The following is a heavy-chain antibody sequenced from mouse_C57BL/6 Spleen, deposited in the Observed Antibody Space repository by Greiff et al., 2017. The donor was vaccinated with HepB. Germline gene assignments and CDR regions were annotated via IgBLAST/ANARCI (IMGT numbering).Heavy chain of an antibody. CDR2: IRNKANGYTT. D-gene: IGHD1-1*01. CDR1: GFTFTDYY. J-gene: IGHJ2*01. Sequence: EVQLVESGGGLVQPGGSLSLSCAASGFTFTDYYMSWVRQPPGKALEWLGFIRNKANGYTTEYSASVKGRFTISRDNSQSILYLQMNALRAEDSATYYCASSNYSGSILFDYWGQGTTLTVSS. V-gene: IGHV7-3*01. CDR3: ASSNYSGSILFDY.